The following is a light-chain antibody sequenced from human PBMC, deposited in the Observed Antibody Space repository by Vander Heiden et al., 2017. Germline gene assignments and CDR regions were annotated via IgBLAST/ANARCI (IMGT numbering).Light chain of an antibody. J-gene: IGLJ2*01. Sequence: QSVLTQPPSVSGAPGQRVTISCTGTRSNIGAGYDVHWYQQLPGTAPKLPIYGSSNRPSGVPDRFSGSKSGTSASLAITGLQAEDEADYYCQSYDSSLTGSVFGGGTKLTVL. CDR2: GSS. CDR3: QSYDSSLTGSV. V-gene: IGLV1-40*01. CDR1: RSNIGAGYD.